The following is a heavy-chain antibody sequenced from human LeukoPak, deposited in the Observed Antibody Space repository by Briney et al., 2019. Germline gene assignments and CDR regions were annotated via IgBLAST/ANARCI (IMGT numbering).Heavy chain of an antibody. J-gene: IGHJ4*02. V-gene: IGHV4-34*01. D-gene: IGHD3-22*01. CDR1: GGSFSSYY. CDR3: ARGVYYDSSGHHDY. Sequence: SETLSLTCAVYGGSFSSYYWSWIRQPPGKGLEWIGEINHSGSTNYNPSLKSRVTISVDTSKNQFSLKLSSVTAADTAVYYCARGVYYDSSGHHDYWGQGTLVTVSS. CDR2: INHSGST.